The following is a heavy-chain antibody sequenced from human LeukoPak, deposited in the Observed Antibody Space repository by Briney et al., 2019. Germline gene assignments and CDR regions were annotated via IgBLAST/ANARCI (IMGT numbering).Heavy chain of an antibody. D-gene: IGHD3-3*01. CDR1: SGSISSNYYY. J-gene: IGHJ5*02. CDR2: IYYSGST. Sequence: SETLSLTCTVSSGSISSNYYYWGWIRQPPGKGLEWIGSIYYSGSTYYNPSLKSRVTFSVDTSKNQFSLKLSSVTAADTAVYYCARLVWSGYPDWFDPWGQGTLVTVSS. CDR3: ARLVWSGYPDWFDP. V-gene: IGHV4-39*01.